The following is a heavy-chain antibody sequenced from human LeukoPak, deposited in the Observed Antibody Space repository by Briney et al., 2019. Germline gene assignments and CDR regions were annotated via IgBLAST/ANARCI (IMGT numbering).Heavy chain of an antibody. CDR3: AKWKYGSDFGYFDY. D-gene: IGHD3-10*01. Sequence: GGSLRLSCAASGFTFSSFAMSWVRQVPGKGREWVSGISGNGANTHHADSVKGRFTISRDNSKNTLYLQMNSLRAEDTAVYYCAKWKYGSDFGYFDYWGQGTLVTVSS. J-gene: IGHJ4*02. CDR2: ISGNGANT. V-gene: IGHV3-23*01. CDR1: GFTFSSFA.